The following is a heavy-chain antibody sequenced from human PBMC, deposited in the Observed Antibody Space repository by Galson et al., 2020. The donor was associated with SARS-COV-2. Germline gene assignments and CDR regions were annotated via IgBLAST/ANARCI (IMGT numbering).Heavy chain of an antibody. CDR1: GDYITSNNW. D-gene: IGHD2-15*01. V-gene: IGHV4-4*02. CDR3: TRGGWWRFDP. J-gene: IGHJ5*02. Sequence: SETLSLTCAVFGDYITSNNWWTWVHQSPGKGLEWIGEVFRSGTSNYNPSLKSRVTMSLDKSKNQFSLDLKSVTAADTAVYYCTRGGWWRFDPWGQGILVTVSS. CDR2: VFRSGTS.